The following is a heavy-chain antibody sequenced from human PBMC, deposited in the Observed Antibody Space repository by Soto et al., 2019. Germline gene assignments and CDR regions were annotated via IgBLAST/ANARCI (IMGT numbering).Heavy chain of an antibody. J-gene: IGHJ3*02. V-gene: IGHV5-51*01. CDR3: ARNLGYDSSGYHI. Sequence: PGESLKISCKGSGYSFTSYWIGWVRQIPGKGLEWMGIIYPGDSDTRYSPSFQGQVTISADKSISTAYLQWSSLKASDTAMYYCARNLGYDSSGYHIWGQGTMVTVSS. D-gene: IGHD3-22*01. CDR1: GYSFTSYW. CDR2: IYPGDSDT.